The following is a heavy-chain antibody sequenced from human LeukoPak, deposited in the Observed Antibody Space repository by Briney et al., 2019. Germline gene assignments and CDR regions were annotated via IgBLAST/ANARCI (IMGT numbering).Heavy chain of an antibody. CDR2: INPSGGST. CDR3: ARDLAVAGPAWGYYYYGMDV. CDR1: GYTFTGYY. D-gene: IGHD6-19*01. V-gene: IGHV1-46*01. J-gene: IGHJ6*02. Sequence: ASVKVSCKASGYTFTGYYMHWVRQAPGQGLEWMGIINPSGGSTSYAQKFQGRVTMTRDTSTSTVYMELSSLRSEDTAVYYCARDLAVAGPAWGYYYYGMDVWGQGTTVTVSS.